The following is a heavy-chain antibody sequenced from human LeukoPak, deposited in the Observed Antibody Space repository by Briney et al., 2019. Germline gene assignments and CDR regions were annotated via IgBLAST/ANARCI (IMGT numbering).Heavy chain of an antibody. CDR1: GGSFSGYY. D-gene: IGHD2-21*02. CDR2: INHSGST. CDR3: ALAYCGGDCYEGAFDI. J-gene: IGHJ3*02. V-gene: IGHV4-34*01. Sequence: PSETLSLTCAVYGGSFSGYYWSWIRQPPGKGLEWIGEINHSGSTNYNPSLKSRVTISVDTSKNQFSLKLSSVTAADTAVYYCALAYCGGDCYEGAFDIWAKGQWSPSLQ.